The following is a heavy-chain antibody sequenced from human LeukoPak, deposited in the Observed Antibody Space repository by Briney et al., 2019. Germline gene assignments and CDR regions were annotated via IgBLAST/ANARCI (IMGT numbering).Heavy chain of an antibody. CDR3: VRGITTPDC. CDR2: ITRGGGT. J-gene: IGHJ4*02. CDR1: GFTFSSYA. Sequence: GGSLRLSCAASGFTFSSYAMTWVRQAPGEGLERVSGITRGGGTYYADSVKGRFTTSRDNSKNTLYLQMSSLRAEDTAVYYCVRGITTPDCWGQGTLVTVSS. D-gene: IGHD3-3*01. V-gene: IGHV3-23*01.